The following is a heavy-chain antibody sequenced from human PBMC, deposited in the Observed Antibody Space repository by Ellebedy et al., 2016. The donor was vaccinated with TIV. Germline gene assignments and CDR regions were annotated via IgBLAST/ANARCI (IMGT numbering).Heavy chain of an antibody. CDR1: GFSLTNLIMG. J-gene: IGHJ4*02. D-gene: IGHD2-21*02. CDR2: IFPNDKE. Sequence: SGPTLVKPTETLTLTCTVSGFSLTNLIMGVSWFRQPPGKALEWLAHIFPNDKESYTASLKRRLTISKDTAKSQVVLTMSNMDPADAATYYCARTLRYCGGDCSFLFDFWGPGTLVAVSS. V-gene: IGHV2-26*01. CDR3: ARTLRYCGGDCSFLFDF.